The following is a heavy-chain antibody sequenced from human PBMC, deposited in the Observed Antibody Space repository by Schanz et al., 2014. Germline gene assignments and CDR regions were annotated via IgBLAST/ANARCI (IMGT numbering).Heavy chain of an antibody. Sequence: EVQLVESGGDLVQPGGSLRLSCSASGFAVDNYYMSCVRQAPGRGLEWVSIIFTDGRTYYADSVKGRFTISRDSSKNSLFLQRNSLRAEDTAVYCCARAGYDADNWFDPWGQGTLVTVSS. J-gene: IGHJ5*02. CDR1: GFAVDNYY. CDR3: ARAGYDADNWFDP. V-gene: IGHV3-66*01. CDR2: IFTDGRT. D-gene: IGHD2-2*01.